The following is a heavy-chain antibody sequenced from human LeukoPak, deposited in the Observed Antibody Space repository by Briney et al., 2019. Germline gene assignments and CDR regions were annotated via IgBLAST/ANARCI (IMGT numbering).Heavy chain of an antibody. J-gene: IGHJ4*02. D-gene: IGHD6-19*01. CDR1: GGSISSGGYY. V-gene: IGHV4-31*03. Sequence: SQTLSLTCPVSGGSISSGGYYWSSIRQHPGKGLEWIGYIYYSGSTYYNPSLKSRVTISVDTSKNQFSLKLSSVTAADTAVYYCARSRVAGKGVKYFDYWGQGTLVTVSS. CDR2: IYYSGST. CDR3: ARSRVAGKGVKYFDY.